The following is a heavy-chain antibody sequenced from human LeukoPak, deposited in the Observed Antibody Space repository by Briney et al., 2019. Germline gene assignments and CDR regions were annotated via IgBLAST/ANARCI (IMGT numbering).Heavy chain of an antibody. D-gene: IGHD3-3*01. CDR3: TRDGIPETNWSGYYVDY. V-gene: IGHV3-49*04. CDR1: GFTFGDYA. J-gene: IGHJ4*02. Sequence: GGSLRLSCIASGFTFGDYAMSWVRQAPGKGLEWVGFIRSKTHGGTTEYAAPVKGRFSISRDDSKSIAYLQMNSLKTEDTAVYYCTRDGIPETNWSGYYVDYWGQGTLVTVSS. CDR2: IRSKTHGGTT.